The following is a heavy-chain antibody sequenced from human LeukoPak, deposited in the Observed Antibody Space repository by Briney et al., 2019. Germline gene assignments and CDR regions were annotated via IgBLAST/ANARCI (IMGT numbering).Heavy chain of an antibody. CDR3: ARDPGAQIYAGTLANDY. D-gene: IGHD6-13*01. J-gene: IGHJ4*02. V-gene: IGHV1-2*02. CDR2: INPNSGDT. Sequence: ASVKLSCKASGYTFTGYYIHWMRQAPGQRLEWMGWINPNSGDTNYAQKFQGRVTMTRDTSISTAYMELSRLRSDDTAVYYCARDPGAQIYAGTLANDYWGQGTLVTVSS. CDR1: GYTFTGYY.